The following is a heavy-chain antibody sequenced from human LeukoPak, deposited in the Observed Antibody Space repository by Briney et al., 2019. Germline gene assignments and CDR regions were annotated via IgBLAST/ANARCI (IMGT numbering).Heavy chain of an antibody. Sequence: KPSETLSLTCTVSGGSISSSSYYWGWIRQPPGKGLEWIGSIYYSGSTYYNPSLKSRVTISVDTSKNQFSLKLSSVTAADTAVYYCARGSLYCSSTSCYDYWGQGTLVTVSS. CDR3: ARGSLYCSSTSCYDY. CDR1: GGSISSSSYY. CDR2: IYYSGST. D-gene: IGHD2-2*01. V-gene: IGHV4-39*07. J-gene: IGHJ4*02.